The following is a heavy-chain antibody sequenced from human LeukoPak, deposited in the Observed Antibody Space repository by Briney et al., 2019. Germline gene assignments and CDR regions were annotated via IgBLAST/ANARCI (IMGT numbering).Heavy chain of an antibody. CDR1: GFTFSSYA. CDR2: ISYDGSTK. D-gene: IGHD3-10*01. CDR3: ARDRKPEGPKAVSGSLDY. V-gene: IGHV3-30*04. J-gene: IGHJ4*02. Sequence: GGSLRLSCAASGFTFSSYAMHWVRQAPGKGLEWVAVISYDGSTKYYADSVKGRFTISRDNSEKMVFLQMNSLRAGDTAMYYCARDRKPEGPKAVSGSLDYWGQGTLVTVSS.